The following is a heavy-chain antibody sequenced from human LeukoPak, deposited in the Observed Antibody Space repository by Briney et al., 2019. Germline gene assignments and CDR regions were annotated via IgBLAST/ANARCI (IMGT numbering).Heavy chain of an antibody. CDR2: IIPIFGKA. Sequence: SVKVSCKSSGGTFSSYAISWVRQAPGQGLEWMGRIIPIFGKANYAEKFQTRVTITTDESTSTAYMELSSLRSEDTAVYCCARDEYCSSTSCHNFDYWGQGTLVTVSS. CDR1: GGTFSSYA. CDR3: ARDEYCSSTSCHNFDY. D-gene: IGHD2-2*02. J-gene: IGHJ4*02. V-gene: IGHV1-69*05.